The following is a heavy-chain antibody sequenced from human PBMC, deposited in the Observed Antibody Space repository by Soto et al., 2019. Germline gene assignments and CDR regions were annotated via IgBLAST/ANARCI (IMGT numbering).Heavy chain of an antibody. J-gene: IGHJ5*02. D-gene: IGHD2-15*01. CDR3: ARRYCSGGSCYWNNWFDP. V-gene: IGHV1-69*13. CDR1: GGTFSSYA. Sequence: VKVSCKASGGTFSSYAISWVRQAPGQGLEWMGGIIPIFGTANYAQKFQGRVTITADESTSTAYMELSSLRSEDTAVYYCARRYCSGGSCYWNNWFDPWGQGTLVTVSS. CDR2: IIPIFGTA.